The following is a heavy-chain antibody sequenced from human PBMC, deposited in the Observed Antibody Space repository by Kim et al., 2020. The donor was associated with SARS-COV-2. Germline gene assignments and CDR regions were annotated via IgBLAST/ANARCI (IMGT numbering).Heavy chain of an antibody. D-gene: IGHD6-19*01. Sequence: ASVKVSCKASGYSFTSYRMNWVRQAPGQGLEWMGWINTNTGNPEYAQGFTGRFVFSLDTSVSTAYLQISSLKTEDTAVYYCAREGGYSRGWNQATSWGQGTLVTGSS. V-gene: IGHV7-4-1*02. CDR1: GYSFTSYR. CDR3: AREGGYSRGWNQATS. CDR2: INTNTGNP. J-gene: IGHJ5*02.